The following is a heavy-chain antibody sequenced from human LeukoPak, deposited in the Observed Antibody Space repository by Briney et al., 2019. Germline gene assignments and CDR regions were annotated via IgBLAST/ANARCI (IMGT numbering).Heavy chain of an antibody. CDR3: ARGSRFFYGYGQGTYYFDY. D-gene: IGHD5-18*01. CDR2: INPNSGGT. V-gene: IGHV1-2*02. CDR1: GYTFTSYG. Sequence: ASVTVSCKASGYTFTSYGISWVRQAPGQGLEWMGWINPNSGGTNYAQKFQGRVTMTRDTSISTAYMELSRLRSDDTAVYYCARGSRFFYGYGQGTYYFDYWGQGTLVTVSS. J-gene: IGHJ4*02.